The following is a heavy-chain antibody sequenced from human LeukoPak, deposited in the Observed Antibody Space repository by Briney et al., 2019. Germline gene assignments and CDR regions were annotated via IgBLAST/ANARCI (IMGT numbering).Heavy chain of an antibody. CDR3: AKDYDAFDI. J-gene: IGHJ3*02. CDR2: IWYDGSNK. Sequence: GRSLRLSCAASGFTFSSCGMHWVRQAPGKGLEWVAVIWYDGSNKYYADSVKGRFTISRDNSKNTLYLQMNSLRAEDTAVYYCAKDYDAFDIWGQGTMVTVSS. V-gene: IGHV3-33*06. CDR1: GFTFSSCG.